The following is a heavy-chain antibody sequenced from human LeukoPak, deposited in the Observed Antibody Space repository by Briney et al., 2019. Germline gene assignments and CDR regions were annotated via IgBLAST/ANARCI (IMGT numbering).Heavy chain of an antibody. CDR2: MNPSSGNT. J-gene: IGHJ6*03. CDR1: GYTFTSYD. V-gene: IGHV1-8*01. D-gene: IGHD6-13*01. Sequence: ASVKVSCKASGYTFTSYDINWVRQATGQGLEWMGWMNPSSGNTGYAQKFQGRVTMTRNTSISTAYMELSSLRSEDTAVYYCARVAAAGTYYYYYMDVWVKGTTVTVSS. CDR3: ARVAAAGTYYYYYMDV.